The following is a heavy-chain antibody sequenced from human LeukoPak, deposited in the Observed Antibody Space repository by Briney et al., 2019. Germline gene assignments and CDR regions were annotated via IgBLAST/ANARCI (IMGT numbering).Heavy chain of an antibody. CDR3: ASSRLWFGELLHIFDY. D-gene: IGHD3-10*01. V-gene: IGHV1-69*13. Sequence: ASVKVSCKASGGTFSSYAISWVRQAPGQGLEWMGGIIPIFGTANYAQKFQGRVTITADESTSTAYMELSSLRSEDTAVYYCASSRLWFGELLHIFDYWGQGTLVTVSS. CDR2: IIPIFGTA. CDR1: GGTFSSYA. J-gene: IGHJ4*02.